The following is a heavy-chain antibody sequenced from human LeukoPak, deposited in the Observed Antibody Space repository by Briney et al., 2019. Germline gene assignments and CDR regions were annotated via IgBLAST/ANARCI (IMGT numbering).Heavy chain of an antibody. Sequence: SGGSLRLSCAASGFTFSSYSMNWVRQAQGKGLEWVSYISSSSSTIYYADSVKGRFTISRDNAKNSLYLQMNSLRAEDTAVYYCASFVTNWGPHDAFDIWGQGTMVTVSS. CDR2: ISSSSSTI. CDR3: ASFVTNWGPHDAFDI. CDR1: GFTFSSYS. J-gene: IGHJ3*02. V-gene: IGHV3-48*04. D-gene: IGHD7-27*01.